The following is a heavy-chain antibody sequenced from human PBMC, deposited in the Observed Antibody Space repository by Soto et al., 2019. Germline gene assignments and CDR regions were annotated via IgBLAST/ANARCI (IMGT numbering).Heavy chain of an antibody. CDR3: ARGGYYDSSGQDP. J-gene: IGHJ5*02. V-gene: IGHV3-33*01. Sequence: GGSLRLSCAASGFTFSSYGMHWVRQAPGKGLEWVAVIWYDGSNKYYADSVKGRFTISRDNSKNTLYLQMNSLRAEDTAVYYCARGGYYDSSGQDPWGQGTLVTVSS. CDR2: IWYDGSNK. CDR1: GFTFSSYG. D-gene: IGHD3-22*01.